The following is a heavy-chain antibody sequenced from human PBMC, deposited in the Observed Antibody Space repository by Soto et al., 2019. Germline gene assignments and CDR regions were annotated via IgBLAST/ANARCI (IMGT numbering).Heavy chain of an antibody. Sequence: QITLKESGPTLVKPTQTLTLTCTFSGFSLSTSRVGVGWIRQPPGKALEWLALIYWNDDKRYSPSLKSRLTITKDTSKNQVVLTMTNMDPVDTATYYCAHKGNCSGGSCYPYWYFDLWGRGTLVTVSS. J-gene: IGHJ2*01. CDR1: GFSLSTSRVG. D-gene: IGHD2-15*01. CDR3: AHKGNCSGGSCYPYWYFDL. CDR2: IYWNDDK. V-gene: IGHV2-5*01.